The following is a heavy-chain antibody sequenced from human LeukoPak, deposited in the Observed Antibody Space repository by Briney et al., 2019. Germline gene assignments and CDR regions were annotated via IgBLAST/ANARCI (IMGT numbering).Heavy chain of an antibody. CDR2: IIPIFGTA. D-gene: IGHD6-19*01. CDR3: ARDRPYSSGWYQTELFFDY. J-gene: IGHJ4*02. V-gene: IGHV1-69*13. CDR1: GGTFTSYA. Sequence: ASVKVSCKASGGTFTSYAISWVRQAPGQGLEWMGGIIPIFGTANYAQKFQGRVTITADESTSTAYMELSSLRSEDTAVYYCARDRPYSSGWYQTELFFDYWGQGTLVTVSS.